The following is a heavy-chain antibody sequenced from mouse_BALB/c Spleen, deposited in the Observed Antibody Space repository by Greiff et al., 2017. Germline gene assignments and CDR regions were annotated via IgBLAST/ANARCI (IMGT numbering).Heavy chain of an antibody. CDR2: ISSGGSYT. V-gene: IGHV5-9-4*01. CDR1: GFTFSSYA. CDR3: ARDGYGNYGYAMDY. J-gene: IGHJ4*01. D-gene: IGHD2-1*01. Sequence: EVKLMESGGGLVKPGGSLKLSCAASGFTFSSYAMSWVRQSPEKRLEWVAEISSGGSYTYYPDTVTGRFTISRDNAKNTLYLEMSSLRSEDTAMYYCARDGYGNYGYAMDYWGQGTSVTVSS.